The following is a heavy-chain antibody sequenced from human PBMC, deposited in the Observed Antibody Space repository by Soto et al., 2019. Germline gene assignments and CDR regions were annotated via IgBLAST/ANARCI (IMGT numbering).Heavy chain of an antibody. CDR1: GFTVSSNY. CDR2: IYSGGST. V-gene: IGHV3-53*05. CDR3: AKVREDLVLLVALDY. J-gene: IGHJ4*02. D-gene: IGHD2-8*01. Sequence: GGSLRLSCAASGFTVSSNYMSWVRQAPGKGLEWVSVIYSGGSTYYADSVKGRFTISRDNSKNTLYLQMNSLRAEDTAVYYCAKVREDLVLLVALDYWGQGTLVTSPQ.